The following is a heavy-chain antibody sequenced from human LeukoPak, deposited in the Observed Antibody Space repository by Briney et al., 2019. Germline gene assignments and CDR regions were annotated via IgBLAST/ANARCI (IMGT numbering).Heavy chain of an antibody. D-gene: IGHD3-16*01. Sequence: GGSLRLSCAASGFTFSSYWMTWVRQAPGKGLEWVANVKHNGDELNYVDSVEDRFTISRDNAKNSLYLHMTGLRAEDTAVYYCSRELRTFDSWGQVTLVTVSA. CDR3: SRELRTFDS. V-gene: IGHV3-7*01. CDR2: VKHNGDEL. J-gene: IGHJ4*02. CDR1: GFTFSSYW.